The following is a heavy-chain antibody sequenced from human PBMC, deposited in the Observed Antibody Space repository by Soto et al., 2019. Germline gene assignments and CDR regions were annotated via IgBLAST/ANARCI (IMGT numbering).Heavy chain of an antibody. J-gene: IGHJ6*02. CDR1: GGSFSGYY. Sequence: ETLSLTCAVYGGSFSGYYWSWIRQPPGKGLEWIGEINHSGSTNYNPSLKSRVTISVDTSKNQFSLKLSSVTAADTAVYYCANVAVAGMDYYYYGMDVWGQGTTVTVSS. CDR2: INHSGST. D-gene: IGHD6-19*01. V-gene: IGHV4-34*01. CDR3: ANVAVAGMDYYYYGMDV.